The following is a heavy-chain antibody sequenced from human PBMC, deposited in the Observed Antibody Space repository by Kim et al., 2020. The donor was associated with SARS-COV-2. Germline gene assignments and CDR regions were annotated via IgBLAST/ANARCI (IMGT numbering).Heavy chain of an antibody. Sequence: RGSLRLSCATSAFTLNSNAMAWVRQAPGKGLEWVSAIRGRGDGTFYADSVKGRFTISRDISENTLYLQMNSLRVEDTAIYYCAKLRTLLQGVNCFYSWGQGTLVTVSS. CDR1: AFTLNSNA. D-gene: IGHD3-10*01. CDR3: AKLRTLLQGVNCFYS. J-gene: IGHJ5*01. V-gene: IGHV3-23*01. CDR2: IRGRGDGT.